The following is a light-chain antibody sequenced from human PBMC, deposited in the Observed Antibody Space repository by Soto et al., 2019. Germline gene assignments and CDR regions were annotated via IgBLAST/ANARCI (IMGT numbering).Light chain of an antibody. Sequence: QSVLTQPPSASGTPGQRVTISCSGSGSNIGSNYVYWYQQLPGTAPKLVINSNNQRPSGVPDRLSGSKSGTSASLDISGLRSEDEAQYYCAAWDDSLSGVVFGRDTQLTVL. CDR1: GSNIGSNY. CDR2: SNN. J-gene: IGLJ7*01. CDR3: AAWDDSLSGVV. V-gene: IGLV1-47*01.